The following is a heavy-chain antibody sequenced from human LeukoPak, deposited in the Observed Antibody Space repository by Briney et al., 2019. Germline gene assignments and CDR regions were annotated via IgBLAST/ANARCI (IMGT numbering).Heavy chain of an antibody. D-gene: IGHD1-26*01. CDR2: MNPNSGNT. CDR1: GYAFTSYD. Sequence: ASVKVSCRASGYAFTSYDINWVRQATGQGLEWMGWMNPNSGNTGYAQKFQGRVTMTRDTSISTAYMELSNLRFEDTAVYYCARVTGSIDYWGQGTLVTVSS. J-gene: IGHJ4*02. V-gene: IGHV1-8*01. CDR3: ARVTGSIDY.